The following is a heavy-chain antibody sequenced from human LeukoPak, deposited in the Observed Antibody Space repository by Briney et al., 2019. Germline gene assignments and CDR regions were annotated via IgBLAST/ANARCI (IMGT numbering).Heavy chain of an antibody. D-gene: IGHD3-22*01. CDR3: ARDLQGYYDY. Sequence: SVEVSCKASGGTFSSYAISWVRQTPGQGLEWMGRIIPIFGTANYAQKFQGRVTITTDESTSTAYMELSSLRSEDTAVYYCARDLQGYYDYWGQGTLVTVSS. CDR1: GGTFSSYA. CDR2: IIPIFGTA. V-gene: IGHV1-69*05. J-gene: IGHJ4*02.